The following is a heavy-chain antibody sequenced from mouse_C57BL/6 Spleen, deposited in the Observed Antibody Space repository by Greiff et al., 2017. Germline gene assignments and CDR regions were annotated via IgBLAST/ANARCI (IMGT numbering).Heavy chain of an antibody. CDR2: ISSGGSYT. J-gene: IGHJ3*01. Sequence: DVKLVESGGDLVKPGGSLKLSCAASGFTFSSYGMSWVRQTPDKRLEWVATISSGGSYTYYPDSVKGRFTISRDNAKNTLYLQMSSLKSEDTAMYYCARQSTGLWFAYWGQGTLVTVSA. V-gene: IGHV5-6*02. CDR1: GFTFSSYG. D-gene: IGHD4-1*02. CDR3: ARQSTGLWFAY.